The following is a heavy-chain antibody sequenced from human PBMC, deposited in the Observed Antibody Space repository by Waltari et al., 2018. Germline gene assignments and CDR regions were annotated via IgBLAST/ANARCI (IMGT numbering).Heavy chain of an antibody. V-gene: IGHV1-2*02. Sequence: QVQLVQSGAEVKKPGASVKIACKASGYMFTNYYMYWVRQAPGQGLEWMGWINPNRGGTNHAQKFQGRVTMTRDTSISTAYMELTRLRSDDTAVYFCARRKGYCTSSPCPPVQGYFGYWGQGTLVTVSS. CDR3: ARRKGYCTSSPCPPVQGYFGY. CDR1: GYMFTNYY. D-gene: IGHD2-8*01. CDR2: INPNRGGT. J-gene: IGHJ4*02.